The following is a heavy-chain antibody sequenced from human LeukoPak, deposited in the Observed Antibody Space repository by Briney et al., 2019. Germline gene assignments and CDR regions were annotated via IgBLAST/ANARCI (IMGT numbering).Heavy chain of an antibody. J-gene: IGHJ6*04. D-gene: IGHD3-3*01. CDR1: GGTFSRYS. CDR2: IIPIFDTP. V-gene: IGHV1-69*13. CDR3: AIRPSDFWRGMDV. Sequence: SVKVSCKASGGTFSRYSISWVRQAPGQGLEWMGGIIPIFDTPNYAQRFQGRVAIAADESTNTAYMELSSLTSDDTAVYYCAIRPSDFWRGMDVWGEGTTVTVSS.